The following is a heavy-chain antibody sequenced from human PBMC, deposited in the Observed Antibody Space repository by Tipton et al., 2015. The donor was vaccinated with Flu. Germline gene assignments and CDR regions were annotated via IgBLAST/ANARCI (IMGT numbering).Heavy chain of an antibody. J-gene: IGHJ5*02. CDR3: ARRDYSNYVSEPKIWFDP. CDR1: GDSIRSSNYY. CDR2: IFHSGDT. V-gene: IGHV4-39*07. D-gene: IGHD4-11*01. Sequence: TLSLTCAVSGDSIRSSNYYWGWIRQPPGKGLEWIGNIFHSGDTNHNPSLKSRVTISVDTSKNQFSLKLSSVTAADTAVYYCARRDYSNYVSEPKIWFDPWGQGALVTVSS.